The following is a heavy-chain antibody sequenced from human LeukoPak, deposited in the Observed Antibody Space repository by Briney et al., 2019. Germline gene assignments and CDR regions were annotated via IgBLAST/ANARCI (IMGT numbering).Heavy chain of an antibody. V-gene: IGHV3-7*03. CDR3: AKGGIYAFDY. Sequence: PGGSLRLSCAASGFTFSSYWMNWARQAPGKGLEWVASINHNGNVNYYVDSVKGRFTISRDNAKNSLYLQMSNLRAEDTAVYYCAKGGIYAFDYWGQGTLVTVSS. D-gene: IGHD5-12*01. CDR1: GFTFSSYW. CDR2: INHNGNVN. J-gene: IGHJ4*02.